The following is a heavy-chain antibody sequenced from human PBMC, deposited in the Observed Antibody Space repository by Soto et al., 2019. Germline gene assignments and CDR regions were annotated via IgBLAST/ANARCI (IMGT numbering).Heavy chain of an antibody. J-gene: IGHJ4*02. D-gene: IGHD3-10*01. CDR3: ARVDMVRGAYFDY. CDR2: INPNSGGT. V-gene: IGHV1-2*02. Sequence: RASVKVSCKASGYTFTGYYMHWVRQAPGQGLEWMGWINPNSGGTNYAQKFQGRVTMTRDTSISTAYMELSRLRSDDTAVYYCARVDMVRGAYFDYWGQGTLVTVSS. CDR1: GYTFTGYY.